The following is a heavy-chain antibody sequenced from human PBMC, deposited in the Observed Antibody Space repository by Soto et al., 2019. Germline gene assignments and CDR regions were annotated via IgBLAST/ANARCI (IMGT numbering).Heavy chain of an antibody. J-gene: IGHJ6*02. Sequence: SETLSLTCTVSGGSISSDGNYWSWIRQHPGKGLEWIGYIYYSGSTYYNPSLKSRVTISVDTSKNQFSLKLNSVTAADTAVYYCARARMVRGIIYYYGMDVWGQGTTVTVSS. CDR2: IYYSGST. CDR3: ARARMVRGIIYYYGMDV. V-gene: IGHV4-31*03. D-gene: IGHD3-10*01. CDR1: GGSISSDGNY.